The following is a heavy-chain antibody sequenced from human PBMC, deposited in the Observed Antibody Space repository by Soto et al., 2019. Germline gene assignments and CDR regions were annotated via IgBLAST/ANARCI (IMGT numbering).Heavy chain of an antibody. CDR1: GFSFISHV. J-gene: IGHJ4*02. CDR3: ARDMGLSF. Sequence: EVQLLESGEGLAQPGGSLRLSCVASGFSFISHVLTWVRQAPGKGLEWVSGLTGDGRNIFYADSVKGRFTITRDNSKDTLYLQMNSLTAEETAVYYCARDMGLSFWCQGTLVTVSS. V-gene: IGHV3-23*01. CDR2: LTGDGRNI. D-gene: IGHD3-10*01.